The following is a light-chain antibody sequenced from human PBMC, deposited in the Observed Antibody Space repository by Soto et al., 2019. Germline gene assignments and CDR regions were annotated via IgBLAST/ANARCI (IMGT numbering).Light chain of an antibody. J-gene: IGKJ1*01. CDR2: KAS. CDR1: QSISTW. V-gene: IGKV1-5*03. Sequence: IQMTQSPSTLSASVGDRVTITCRASQSISTWLAWYQQEPGKAPKLLIHKASSLQSGVPSRFSSSGSGTDFTLTISSLHPDDFATYYCQQYNSYSPTFGQGTKVDI. CDR3: QQYNSYSPT.